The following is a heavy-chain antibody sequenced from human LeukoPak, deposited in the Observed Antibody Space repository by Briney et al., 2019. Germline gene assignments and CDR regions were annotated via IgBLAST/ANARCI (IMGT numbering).Heavy chain of an antibody. CDR2: MNPNSGNT. J-gene: IGHJ4*02. V-gene: IGHV1-8*01. CDR3: ARGCSSTSCHSRDFDY. D-gene: IGHD2-2*01. Sequence: ASVKVSCKASGYTFTSYDINWVRQATGQGLEWMGWMNPNSGNTGYAQKLQGRVTMTRNTSISTAYMELSSLRSEDTAVYYCARGCSSTSCHSRDFDYWGQGTLVTVSS. CDR1: GYTFTSYD.